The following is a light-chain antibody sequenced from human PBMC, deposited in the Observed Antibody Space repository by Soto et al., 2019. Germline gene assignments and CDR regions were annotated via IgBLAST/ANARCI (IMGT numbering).Light chain of an antibody. V-gene: IGKV1-39*01. CDR3: QESATTRWA. J-gene: IGKJ1*01. CDR1: QNITNF. Sequence: DIQMTQAPSSLSASVVDRVTISCRASQNITNFLNWYQHNPGKAPNLLIFAASHLQSGVSSRFSGSGSGTDFTLTISSLHPEDFATFYCQESATTRWAFGQGTKVDI. CDR2: AAS.